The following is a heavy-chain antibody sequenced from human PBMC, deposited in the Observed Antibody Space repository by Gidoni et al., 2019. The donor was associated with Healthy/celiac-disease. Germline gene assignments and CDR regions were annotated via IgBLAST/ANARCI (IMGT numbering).Heavy chain of an antibody. CDR1: GCTFSSYG. D-gene: IGHD2-8*01. V-gene: IGHV3-30*18. CDR2: ISYDGSNK. CDR3: AKDGDTVYASYYFDY. Sequence: QVQLVESGGGVVQPGRSLRLSCAASGCTFSSYGMHWVRQAPGKGLEWVAVISYDGSNKYYADSVKGRFTISRDNSKNTLYLQMNSLRAEDTAVYYCAKDGDTVYASYYFDYWGQGTLVTVSS. J-gene: IGHJ4*02.